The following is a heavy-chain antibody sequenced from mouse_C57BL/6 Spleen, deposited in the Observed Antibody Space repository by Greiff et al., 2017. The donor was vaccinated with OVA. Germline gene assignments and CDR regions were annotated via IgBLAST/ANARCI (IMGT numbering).Heavy chain of an antibody. D-gene: IGHD1-1*01. CDR2: ISSGSSTI. CDR1: GFTFSDYG. J-gene: IGHJ1*03. V-gene: IGHV5-17*01. CDR3: ARGTTEGYFDV. Sequence: EVHLVESGGGLVKPGGSLKLSCAASGFTFSDYGMHWVRQAPEKGLEWVAYISSGSSTIYYADTVKGRFTISRDNAKNTLFLQMTSLRSEDTAMYYCARGTTEGYFDVWGTGTTVTVSS.